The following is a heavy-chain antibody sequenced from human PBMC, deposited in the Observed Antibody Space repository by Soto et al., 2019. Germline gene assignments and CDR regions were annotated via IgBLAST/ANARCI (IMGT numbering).Heavy chain of an antibody. CDR2: IDSYRGET. V-gene: IGHV3-74*01. Sequence: EAQLVESGGGLSQPGGSLRLSCAASGFTFRSYWMHWVRQVPGKGLVWVSRIDSYRGETNYADSVKGRFTIARDNAKNTVYLQRHSLRTADTGVYYCASPVAGAGTHQYFYGLDVWGQGTTVTVSS. D-gene: IGHD6-13*01. CDR3: ASPVAGAGTHQYFYGLDV. CDR1: GFTFRSYW. J-gene: IGHJ6*01.